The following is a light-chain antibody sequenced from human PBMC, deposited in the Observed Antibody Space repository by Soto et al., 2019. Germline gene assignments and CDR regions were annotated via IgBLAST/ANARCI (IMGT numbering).Light chain of an antibody. CDR1: QSISNY. CDR2: GAS. Sequence: DIQMTQSPSSLSASVGDRVTITCRASQSISNYLNWYQQKPGKAPKLLIYGASSLQSGVPSRFSGSGSGTDFTLTISSLQPEDFATYYCQESYSIPYTFGQGTELEMK. J-gene: IGKJ2*01. V-gene: IGKV1-39*01. CDR3: QESYSIPYT.